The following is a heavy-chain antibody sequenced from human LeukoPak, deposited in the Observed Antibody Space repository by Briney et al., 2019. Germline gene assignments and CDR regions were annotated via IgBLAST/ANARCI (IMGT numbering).Heavy chain of an antibody. J-gene: IGHJ4*02. V-gene: IGHV1-18*01. CDR1: GYTFNNYG. Sequence: GASVKVSCKASGYTFNNYGISWVRQAPGQGLEWLGWISAYNGNTNYAQNLQGRVTMTTDTSTSTAYMELRSLTSDDTAVYYCARSQYSSGGGDYWGQGTLVSVSS. CDR2: ISAYNGNT. CDR3: ARSQYSSGGGDY. D-gene: IGHD3-22*01.